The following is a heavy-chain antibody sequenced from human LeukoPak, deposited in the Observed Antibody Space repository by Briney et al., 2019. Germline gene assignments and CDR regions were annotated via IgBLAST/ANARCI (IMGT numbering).Heavy chain of an antibody. CDR3: ARVLAGATYFDY. D-gene: IGHD1-26*01. J-gene: IGHJ4*02. CDR1: GFIFSRFE. Sequence: GGSLRLSCAASGFIFSRFEMTWVRQAPGKGLEGVSYISSSGSTMYYADSLKGRITLSRDNAKNSVYLQMNSLRAEDTAIYYCARVLAGATYFDYWGQGTLVTVSS. V-gene: IGHV3-48*03. CDR2: ISSSGSTM.